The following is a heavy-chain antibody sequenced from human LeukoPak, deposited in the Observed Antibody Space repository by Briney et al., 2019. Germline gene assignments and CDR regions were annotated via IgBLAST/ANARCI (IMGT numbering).Heavy chain of an antibody. V-gene: IGHV1-69*05. J-gene: IGHJ3*02. Sequence: ASVKVSCKTSGGTFSSYAISWVRQAPGQGLEWMGGIIPIFGTANYAQKFQGRVTITTDESTSTAYMELSSLRSEDTAVYYCARVGSDFWSGLDDAFDIWGQGTMVTVSS. D-gene: IGHD3-3*01. CDR2: IIPIFGTA. CDR3: ARVGSDFWSGLDDAFDI. CDR1: GGTFSSYA.